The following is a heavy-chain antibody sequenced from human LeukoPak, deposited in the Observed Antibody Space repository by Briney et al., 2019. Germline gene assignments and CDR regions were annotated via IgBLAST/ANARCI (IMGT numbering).Heavy chain of an antibody. J-gene: IGHJ4*02. CDR1: GGTFSSYA. CDR3: AREHCGGDCYLGY. CDR2: IIPILGIA. Sequence: ASVKVSCKASGGTFSSYAISWVRQAPGQGLEWMGRIIPILGIANYAQKFQGRVTITADKSTSTAYMELSSLRSEDTAVYYCAREHCGGDCYLGYWGQGTLVTVSS. V-gene: IGHV1-69*04. D-gene: IGHD2-21*02.